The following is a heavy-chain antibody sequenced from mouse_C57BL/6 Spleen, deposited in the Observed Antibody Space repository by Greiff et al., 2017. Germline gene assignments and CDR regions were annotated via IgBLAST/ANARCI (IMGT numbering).Heavy chain of an antibody. CDR1: GFTFSDYG. D-gene: IGHD1-1*01. Sequence: EVKLVESGGGLVKPGGSLKLSCAASGFTFSDYGMHWVRQAPEKGLEWVAYISSGSSTIYYADTVKGRFTISRDNAKNTLFLQMTSLRSEDTAMYYCARPRYYGSSYEWYCDVWGTGTTVTVSS. V-gene: IGHV5-17*01. J-gene: IGHJ1*03. CDR2: ISSGSSTI. CDR3: ARPRYYGSSYEWYCDV.